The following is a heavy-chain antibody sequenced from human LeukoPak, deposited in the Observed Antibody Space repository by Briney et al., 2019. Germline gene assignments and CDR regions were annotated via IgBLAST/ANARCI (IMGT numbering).Heavy chain of an antibody. D-gene: IGHD3-16*01. J-gene: IGHJ3*02. CDR3: ARDIRGEGFDAFDI. CDR1: GFTFSSYS. V-gene: IGHV3-21*01. Sequence: GGSLRLSCAASGFTFSSYSMNWVRQAPGKGLEWVSSISSSSSYIYYADSVKGRFTISRDNAKNSLYLQMNSLRAEDTAVYYCARDIRGEGFDAFDIWGQGTMVTVSS. CDR2: ISSSSSYI.